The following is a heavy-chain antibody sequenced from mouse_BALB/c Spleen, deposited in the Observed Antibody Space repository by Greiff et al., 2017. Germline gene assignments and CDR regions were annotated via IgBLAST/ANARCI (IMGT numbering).Heavy chain of an antibody. CDR3: AMDHYYGCSYRYYAMDY. CDR1: GFTFSSYA. CDR2: ISSGGSYT. Sequence: EVKVVESGGGLVKPGGSLKLSCAASGFTFSSYAMSWVRQSPEKRLEWVAEISSGGSYTYYPDTVTGRFTISRDNAKNNLYLEMSSLRSEDTAMFYCAMDHYYGCSYRYYAMDYWGQGTSVTVSS. J-gene: IGHJ4*01. V-gene: IGHV5-9-4*01. D-gene: IGHD1-1*01.